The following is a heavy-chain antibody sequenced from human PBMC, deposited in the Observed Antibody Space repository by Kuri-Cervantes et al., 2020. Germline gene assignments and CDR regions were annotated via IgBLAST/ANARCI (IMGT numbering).Heavy chain of an antibody. CDR1: GYTISSINW. Sequence: SETLSLTCAVSGYTISSINWWSWVRQPPGKGLEWIGEIYHSGNSNYNPSLKSRVTISVDKSKKQFSLKLSSVTAADTAVYYCARGVYDSSGYYYYYYMDVWGKGTTVTVSS. CDR2: IYHSGNS. D-gene: IGHD3-22*01. J-gene: IGHJ6*03. V-gene: IGHV4-4*02. CDR3: ARGVYDSSGYYYYYYMDV.